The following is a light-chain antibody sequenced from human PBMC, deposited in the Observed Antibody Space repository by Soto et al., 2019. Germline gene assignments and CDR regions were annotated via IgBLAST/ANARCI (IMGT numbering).Light chain of an antibody. CDR3: LQRSNWPLT. CDR1: QSVSSY. Sequence: EIVLTQSPATLSLSPGERATLSCRASQSVSSYSAWYQQKPGQAPRLLIYDTSNRATGIPARFSGSGSGTDFTLTISSLEPEDFAVYYCLQRSNWPLTFGGGTKVEI. V-gene: IGKV3-11*01. CDR2: DTS. J-gene: IGKJ4*01.